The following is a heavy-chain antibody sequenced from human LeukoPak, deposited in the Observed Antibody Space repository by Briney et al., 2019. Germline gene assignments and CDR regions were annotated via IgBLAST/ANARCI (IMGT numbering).Heavy chain of an antibody. D-gene: IGHD2-15*01. CDR3: ARWGGLENCSGGSCYDEDGMDV. CDR1: GFTFRCYR. J-gene: IGHJ6*02. CDR2: ISSSSSYI. Sequence: GSLRLSCGASGFTFRCYRMNLVRPAPGEGVGVVSFISSSSSYIYYADSVKGRFTISRDNAKNSLYLQMNSLRAEDTAVYYCARWGGLENCSGGSCYDEDGMDVWGQGATVTVSS. V-gene: IGHV3-21*01.